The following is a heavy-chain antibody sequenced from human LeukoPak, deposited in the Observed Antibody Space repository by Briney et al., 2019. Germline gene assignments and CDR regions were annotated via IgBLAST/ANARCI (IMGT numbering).Heavy chain of an antibody. D-gene: IGHD3-10*01. CDR2: ISHEGGDE. J-gene: IGHJ1*01. CDR3: AKYFASGSYYKLPH. CDR1: GFTFSTPA. V-gene: IGHV3-30*07. Sequence: GGSLRLSRAASGFTFSTPAMHWVRQAPGKGLEWVAVISHEGGDEKYADSVKGRFTISRDNSKNTLYLQMNSLRAEDTAVYYCAKYFASGSYYKLPHWGQGTLVTVSS.